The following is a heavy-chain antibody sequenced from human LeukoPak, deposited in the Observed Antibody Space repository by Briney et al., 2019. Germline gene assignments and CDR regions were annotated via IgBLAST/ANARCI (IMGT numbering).Heavy chain of an antibody. V-gene: IGHV3-7*01. CDR1: GFTFSSYW. Sequence: PGGSLRLSCAASGFTFSSYWMSWVRQAPGKGLEWVANIKQDGSEKYYVDSVKGRFTISRDNAKNSLYLQMNSLRAEDTAVYYCARDDVVVPAANYFDYWGQGTLVTVSS. CDR2: IKQDGSEK. D-gene: IGHD2-2*01. J-gene: IGHJ4*02. CDR3: ARDDVVVPAANYFDY.